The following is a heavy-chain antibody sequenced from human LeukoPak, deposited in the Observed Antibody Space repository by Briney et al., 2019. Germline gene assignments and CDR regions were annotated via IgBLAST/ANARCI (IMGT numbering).Heavy chain of an antibody. D-gene: IGHD5-12*01. CDR3: AKDRGYGWRGFDY. CDR1: GFTFSSYA. Sequence: GGSLRLSCAASGFTFSSYAMSWVRQAPGKGLEWVSAISGSGGSTYYADSVKGRFTISRGNSKNTLYLQMNSLRAEDTAVYYCAKDRGYGWRGFDYWGQGTLVTVSS. V-gene: IGHV3-23*01. CDR2: ISGSGGST. J-gene: IGHJ4*02.